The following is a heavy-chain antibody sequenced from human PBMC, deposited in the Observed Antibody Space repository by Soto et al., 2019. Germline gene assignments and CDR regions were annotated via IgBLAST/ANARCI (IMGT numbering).Heavy chain of an antibody. CDR2: IIPIFGTA. CDR1: GGTFSSYA. D-gene: IGHD2-21*02. V-gene: IGHV1-69*12. J-gene: IGHJ3*02. Sequence: QVQLVQSGAEVKKPGSSVKVSCKASGGTFSSYAISWVRQAPGQGLEWMGGIIPIFGTANYAQKFQGRVPITADDSASTAYVELSTLRSEDTAVYYCARGLAYCGGDCYSPAFDIWGQGTMVTVSS. CDR3: ARGLAYCGGDCYSPAFDI.